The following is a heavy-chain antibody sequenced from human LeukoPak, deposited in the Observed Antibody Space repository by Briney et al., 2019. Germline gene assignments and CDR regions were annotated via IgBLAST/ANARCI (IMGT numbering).Heavy chain of an antibody. D-gene: IGHD2-21*01. CDR2: ISGSGGNT. CDR3: ARGSTWGGLDY. Sequence: GGSLRLSCAASGFTFSSYAMSWVRQAPGNGPEWVSGISGSGGNTYLSDSVKGRFTIARDNSKTTLYLQMNSLRADDTAVYSCARGSTWGGLDYWGQGTLVTVST. V-gene: IGHV3-23*01. CDR1: GFTFSSYA. J-gene: IGHJ4*02.